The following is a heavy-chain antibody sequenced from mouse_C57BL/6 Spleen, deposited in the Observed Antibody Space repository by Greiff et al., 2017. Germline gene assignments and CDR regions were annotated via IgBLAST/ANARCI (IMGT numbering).Heavy chain of an antibody. Sequence: EVKLQQSGAELVKPGASVKLSYYMHWVKQRTEQGLEGSERIDPEDGETKYAPKFQGKATITADTSSNTAYLQLSSLTSEDTAVYYCARGLVTTRAYWGQGTLVTVSA. V-gene: IGHV14-2*01. CDR1: Y. CDR3: ARGLVTTRAY. CDR2: IDPEDGET. J-gene: IGHJ3*01. D-gene: IGHD2-2*01.